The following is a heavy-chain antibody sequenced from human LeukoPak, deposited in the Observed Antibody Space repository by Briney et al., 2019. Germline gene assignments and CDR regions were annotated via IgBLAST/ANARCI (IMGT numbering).Heavy chain of an antibody. D-gene: IGHD2-15*01. CDR1: GFTFSSYS. CDR3: ASGGVYCSGGSCYSVY. J-gene: IGHJ4*02. V-gene: IGHV3-48*04. Sequence: GGSLRLSCAASGFTFSSYSMNWVRQAPGKGLEWVSYISSSSSTIHYADSVKGRFTISRDNAKNSLYLQMNSPRAEDTAVYYCASGGVYCSGGSCYSVYWGQGTLVTVSS. CDR2: ISSSSSTI.